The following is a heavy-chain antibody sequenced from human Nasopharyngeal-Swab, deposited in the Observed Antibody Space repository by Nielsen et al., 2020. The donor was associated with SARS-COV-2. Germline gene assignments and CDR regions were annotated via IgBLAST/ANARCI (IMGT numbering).Heavy chain of an antibody. CDR3: AKDPTRLWDVSI. D-gene: IGHD3-16*01. J-gene: IGHJ4*02. V-gene: IGHV3-23*01. Sequence: GESLKISCAASGFAFSNSDMSWVRQAPGKGLEWVSGIARSGTTTYYADSVKGRFTISRDNSKNTLYLQMNSLRAEDTAVYYCAKDPTRLWDVSIWGQGTLVTVSS. CDR2: IARSGTTT. CDR1: GFAFSNSD.